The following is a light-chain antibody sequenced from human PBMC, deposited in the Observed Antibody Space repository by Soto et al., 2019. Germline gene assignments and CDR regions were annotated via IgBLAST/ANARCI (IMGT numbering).Light chain of an antibody. Sequence: EVVLTQSPGTLSLSPGERATLSCRASQSVSNNYVAWYQQKPGQAPRLVIFGSSDRATGITVRFSGSGSGTDFTLTISRLEPEDFAVYYCEQYGSSPPYTFGQGTKLEIK. CDR3: EQYGSSPPYT. V-gene: IGKV3-20*01. J-gene: IGKJ2*01. CDR2: GSS. CDR1: QSVSNNY.